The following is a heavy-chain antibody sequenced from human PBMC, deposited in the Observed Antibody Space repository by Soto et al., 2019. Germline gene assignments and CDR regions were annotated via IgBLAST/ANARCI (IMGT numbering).Heavy chain of an antibody. J-gene: IGHJ4*02. Sequence: GGSLRLSCAASGFTFSSYGMHWVRQAPGKGLEWVAVIWYDGSNKYYADSVKGRFTISRDNSKNTLYLQMNSLRAEDTAVYYCARDHLAQVRYYFDYWGQGTLVTVSS. CDR3: ARDHLAQVRYYFDY. CDR1: GFTFSSYG. D-gene: IGHD4-17*01. V-gene: IGHV3-33*01. CDR2: IWYDGSNK.